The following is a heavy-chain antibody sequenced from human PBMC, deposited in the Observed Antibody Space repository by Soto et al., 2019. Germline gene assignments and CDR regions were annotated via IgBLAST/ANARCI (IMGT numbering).Heavy chain of an antibody. D-gene: IGHD3-10*01. CDR1: GFTFSSYA. V-gene: IGHV3-23*01. Sequence: EVQLLESGGGLVQPGGSLRLSCAASGFTFSSYAMWWVRQAPGKGLECVSAIGGGGETTYYADSVKGRFTISRDNSKNTVYLQMNSLRAEDTAVYYCAFNSGSGSYYFDYWGQGTLVTVSS. CDR3: AFNSGSGSYYFDY. CDR2: IGGGGETT. J-gene: IGHJ4*02.